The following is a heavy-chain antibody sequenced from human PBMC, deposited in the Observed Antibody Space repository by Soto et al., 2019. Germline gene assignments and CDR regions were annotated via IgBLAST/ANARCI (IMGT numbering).Heavy chain of an antibody. CDR2: FRTSGDGGTT. Sequence: EVQLVESGGGLVQPGGSLRLSCAASGFTFGAYSMSWVRQAPGKGLEWVSGFRTSGDGGTTYYADSVKGRFTISRDNSKNTLFLQMNSLRAEDTAIYYCAKKVNSGPGSQYFDYWGQGTLVTVSS. CDR1: GFTFGAYS. CDR3: AKKVNSGPGSQYFDY. D-gene: IGHD3-10*01. J-gene: IGHJ4*02. V-gene: IGHV3-23*04.